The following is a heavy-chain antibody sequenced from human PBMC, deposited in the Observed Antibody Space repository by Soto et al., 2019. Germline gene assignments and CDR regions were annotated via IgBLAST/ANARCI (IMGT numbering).Heavy chain of an antibody. CDR3: AKDPSPDYGDYRNGDAFDI. D-gene: IGHD4-17*01. J-gene: IGHJ3*02. V-gene: IGHV3-23*01. Sequence: GGSLRLSCAASGFTFSSYAMSWVRQAPGKGLEWVSAISGSGGSTYYADSVKGRFTISRDNSKNTLYLQMNSLRAEDTAVYYCAKDPSPDYGDYRNGDAFDIWGQGTMVTVSS. CDR2: ISGSGGST. CDR1: GFTFSSYA.